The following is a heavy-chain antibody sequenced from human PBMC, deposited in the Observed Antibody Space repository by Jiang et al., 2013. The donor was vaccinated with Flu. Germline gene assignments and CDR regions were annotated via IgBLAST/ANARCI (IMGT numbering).Heavy chain of an antibody. Sequence: WLALIYWDDSKRYSYSPSLRSRLTITKDTSKNQVVLTMANVDPVDTATYYCAHKPYYSGSGSYYNVWGQGTLVTVSS. V-gene: IGHV2-5*02. CDR2: IYWDDSK. J-gene: IGHJ4*02. CDR3: AHKPYYSGSGSYYNV. D-gene: IGHD3-10*01.